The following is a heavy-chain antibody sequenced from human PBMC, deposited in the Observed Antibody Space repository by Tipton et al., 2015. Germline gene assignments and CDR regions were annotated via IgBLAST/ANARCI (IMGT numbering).Heavy chain of an antibody. J-gene: IGHJ4*02. CDR2: FYPDDSDT. CDR1: GYSFATYW. Sequence: QLVQSGAEVKKAGESLKISCKGSGYSFATYWIGWVRQMPGKGPEGMGIFYPDDSDTRYSPSFQGQVTISADKSISTAYLQWNSLKASDTAMYYCARLGLDTSWWIDDWGQGTLVTVSS. V-gene: IGHV5-51*01. CDR3: ARLGLDTSWWIDD. D-gene: IGHD2-8*02.